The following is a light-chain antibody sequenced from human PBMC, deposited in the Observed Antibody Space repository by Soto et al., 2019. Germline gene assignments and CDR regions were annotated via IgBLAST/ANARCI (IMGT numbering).Light chain of an antibody. Sequence: DIQMTQSPPSLSASVGDRVTITCRASQSISNYLNWYQQKPGKAPKLLIYAASTLQSGVPSRFRGSGSGTHFTLTISSLPPEDFATYYCQQRYSTLLTFGGGTKVEIK. CDR3: QQRYSTLLT. CDR2: AAS. CDR1: QSISNY. J-gene: IGKJ4*01. V-gene: IGKV1-39*01.